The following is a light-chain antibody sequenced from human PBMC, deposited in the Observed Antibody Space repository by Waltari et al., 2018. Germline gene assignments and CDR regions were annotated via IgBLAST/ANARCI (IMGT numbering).Light chain of an antibody. CDR1: SSAIGGHNG. CDR2: EDY. V-gene: IGLV2-18*02. Sequence: QSALTPPPSVSQSPGQSVTISCTGSSSAIGGHNGVSWYQQHSDTAPRLLIYEDYNRPSGVSGRFSGSKSGNTASLTISGLQTEDEADYYCASYRSGGTLLFGGGTRLTVL. J-gene: IGLJ2*01. CDR3: ASYRSGGTLL.